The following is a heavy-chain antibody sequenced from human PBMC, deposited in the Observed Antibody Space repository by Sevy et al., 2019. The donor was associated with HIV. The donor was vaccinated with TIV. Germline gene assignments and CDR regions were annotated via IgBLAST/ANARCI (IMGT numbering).Heavy chain of an antibody. CDR2: ISSSGSTI. J-gene: IGHJ5*01. CDR3: ESRIAEAGWYNWFDS. D-gene: IGHD6-13*01. CDR1: GFTFSDYY. Sequence: GGSLRLSCAASGFTFSDYYMSWIRQAPGKGLEWVSYISSSGSTIYYADSVKGRFTISRDNAKNSLYLQMNSLRAEDTAVYYCESRIAEAGWYNWFDSWGQGTLVTVSS. V-gene: IGHV3-11*01.